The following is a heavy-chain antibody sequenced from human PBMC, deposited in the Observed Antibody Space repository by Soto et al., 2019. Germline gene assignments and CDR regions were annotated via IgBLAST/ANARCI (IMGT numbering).Heavy chain of an antibody. Sequence: EVRLVESGGGLVQPGGSLRLSCVASGFTFTSYWMSWVRQAPGKGLECVANIKGDGSEKRYVDSVKGRLTISRDNAKNSVYLKMNSLSVEDTALYYCGRDEVRNGVGVWGQGTTVTVSS. CDR3: GRDEVRNGVGV. J-gene: IGHJ6*02. CDR1: GFTFTSYW. V-gene: IGHV3-7*01. CDR2: IKGDGSEK.